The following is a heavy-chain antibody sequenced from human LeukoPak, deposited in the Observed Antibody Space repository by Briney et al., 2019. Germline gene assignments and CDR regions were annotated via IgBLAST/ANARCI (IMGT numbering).Heavy chain of an antibody. CDR3: ARDRAAGTSAIDY. CDR1: GYTFTSYG. J-gene: IGHJ4*02. CDR2: ISAYNGNT. V-gene: IGHV1-18*01. Sequence: ASVTVSCKASGYTFTSYGISWVRQAPGQGLEWMGWISAYNGNTNYAQKLQGRVTMTTDTSTSTAHLELRSLRSDDTAVYYCARDRAAGTSAIDYWGQGTLVSVSS. D-gene: IGHD6-13*01.